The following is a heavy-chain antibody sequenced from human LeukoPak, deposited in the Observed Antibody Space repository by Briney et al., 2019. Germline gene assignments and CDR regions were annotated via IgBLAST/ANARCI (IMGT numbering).Heavy chain of an antibody. CDR3: ATADFWSGYQVFDY. D-gene: IGHD3-3*01. Sequence: PGGSLRLSCAASGFTFSSYGIHWVRQAPGKGLEWVAVISFDGGNKYHADSVKGRFTISRDNSKNTLYLQMHSLRVEDTAVYYCATADFWSGYQVFDYWGQGTLVTVSS. CDR1: GFTFSSYG. CDR2: ISFDGGNK. V-gene: IGHV3-30*03. J-gene: IGHJ4*02.